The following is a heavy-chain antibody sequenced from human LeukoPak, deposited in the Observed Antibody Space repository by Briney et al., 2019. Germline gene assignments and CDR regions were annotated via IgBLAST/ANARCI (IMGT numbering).Heavy chain of an antibody. V-gene: IGHV4-34*01. CDR2: INHSGSA. D-gene: IGHD3-3*01. CDR1: GGSLSSSY. Sequence: SETLSLTCAVYGGSLSSSYWSWIRQPPGKGLEWIGEINHSGSANYNPSLKSRVTLSIDKSKNQFSLNVNSVTAADTAVYYCARARRDSGYYKVDYWGQGTLVTVSS. CDR3: ARARRDSGYYKVDY. J-gene: IGHJ4*02.